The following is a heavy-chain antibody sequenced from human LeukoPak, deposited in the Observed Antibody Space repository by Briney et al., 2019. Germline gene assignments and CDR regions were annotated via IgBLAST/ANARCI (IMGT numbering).Heavy chain of an antibody. D-gene: IGHD2-2*01. CDR2: IIPILGIA. Sequence: PLKVSCKASRGTFSSYAISCVRQAPGQGLEWMGRIIPILGIANYAQKFQGRVTITADKSTSTAYMELSSVRSEDTAVYYCARYRGYCSSTRCYRLDYYYYGMDVWGQGTTVTVSS. CDR3: ARYRGYCSSTRCYRLDYYYYGMDV. V-gene: IGHV1-69*04. J-gene: IGHJ6*02. CDR1: RGTFSSYA.